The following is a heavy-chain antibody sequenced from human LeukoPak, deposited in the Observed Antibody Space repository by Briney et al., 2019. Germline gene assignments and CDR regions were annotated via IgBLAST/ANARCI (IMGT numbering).Heavy chain of an antibody. Sequence: GGSLRLSCAASGFTFSSYWMSWVRQAPGKGLEWVANIKQDGSEKYYVDSVKGRLTISRDNAKNSLYLQMNSLRAEDTAVYYCARDMVGCSSTSCPVTDAFDIWGQGTMVTVSS. CDR3: ARDMVGCSSTSCPVTDAFDI. CDR1: GFTFSSYW. CDR2: IKQDGSEK. J-gene: IGHJ3*02. D-gene: IGHD2-2*01. V-gene: IGHV3-7*01.